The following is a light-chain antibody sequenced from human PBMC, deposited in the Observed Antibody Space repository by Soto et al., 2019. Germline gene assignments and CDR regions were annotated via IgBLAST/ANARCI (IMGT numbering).Light chain of an antibody. CDR2: AAS. J-gene: IGKJ1*01. CDR1: QSISSY. CDR3: QQSYSTPQT. Sequence: DIQMTQSPSSLSASVGDRVTITCRASQSISSYLNWYQQKPGKAPNLLIYAASSLQSGVPSRFSGSGSGTDFTLPISSLQPEDFTTYDCQQSYSTPQTFGQGTKLEIK. V-gene: IGKV1-39*01.